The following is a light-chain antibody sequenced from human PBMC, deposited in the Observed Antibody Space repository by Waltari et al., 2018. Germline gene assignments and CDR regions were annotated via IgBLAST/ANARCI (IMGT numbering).Light chain of an antibody. CDR1: QSVKNNY. J-gene: IGKJ2*01. V-gene: IGKV3-20*01. Sequence: EIVLTQSPGTLTLSPGERATLSCRPSQSVKNNYLAWYHQKPGQAPRLLIFDASSRATGIPDRFSGSGSGTDFTLTISRLEPEDFAVYYCQQYGSSPPYTFGQGTKLEIK. CDR3: QQYGSSPPYT. CDR2: DAS.